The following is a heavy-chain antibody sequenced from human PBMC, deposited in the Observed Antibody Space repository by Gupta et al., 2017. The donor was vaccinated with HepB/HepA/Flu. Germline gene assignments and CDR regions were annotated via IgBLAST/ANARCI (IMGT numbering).Heavy chain of an antibody. Sequence: EALLAQSGAEVKRLGEALQISRKGSGYSLTKYWIAWVCQMPGKGLEWMGFIYAGDLDTRYSPSFQGQVTISVDKSISTAYLQFNRLKASDTATYYCARHEGKVGVTGYFQEWGQGTLVTVSS. CDR3: ARHEGKVGVTGYFQE. CDR2: IYAGDLDT. CDR1: GYSLTKYW. J-gene: IGHJ1*01. V-gene: IGHV5-51*01. D-gene: IGHD1-26*01.